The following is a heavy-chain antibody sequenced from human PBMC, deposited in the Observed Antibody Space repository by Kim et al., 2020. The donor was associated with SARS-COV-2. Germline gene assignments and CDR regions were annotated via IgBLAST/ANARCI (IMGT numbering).Heavy chain of an antibody. CDR2: IDNYGTGT. Sequence: GGCLRLSCAVSGFKLSSNWMHWVRQAPGKGLVWVARIDNYGTGTSYADSVKGRFTISRDITKNTVYLQMNSLTAEDTAVYYCATVFNDWGQGTLVTVSS. J-gene: IGHJ4*02. V-gene: IGHV3-74*01. CDR3: ATVFND. CDR1: GFKLSSNW.